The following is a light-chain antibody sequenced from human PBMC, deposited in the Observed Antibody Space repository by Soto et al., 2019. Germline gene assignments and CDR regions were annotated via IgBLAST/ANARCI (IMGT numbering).Light chain of an antibody. V-gene: IGLV2-14*01. J-gene: IGLJ1*01. CDR1: SSDVGGYNY. Sequence: QSVLTQPASVSGSPGQSITISCTGTSSDVGGYNYVAWYQQHPGKVPRLMIYEVSNRPSGVSNRFSGSKSGSTASLTISGRQAEDEADYYCISYTSSSTSYVFGTGTKVTVL. CDR3: ISYTSSSTSYV. CDR2: EVS.